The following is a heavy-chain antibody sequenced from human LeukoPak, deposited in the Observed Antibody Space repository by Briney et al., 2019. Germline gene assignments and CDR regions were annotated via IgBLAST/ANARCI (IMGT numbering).Heavy chain of an antibody. V-gene: IGHV4-39*06. Sequence: SETLSLTCTVSGGSISSSSYYWGWIRQPPGKGLEWIGSIYYSGSTYYNPSLKSRVTISVDTSKNQFPLKLSSVTAADTAVYYCARGPPLTYYYGSGSYNYWGQGTLVTVSS. J-gene: IGHJ4*02. D-gene: IGHD3-10*01. CDR3: ARGPPLTYYYGSGSYNY. CDR2: IYYSGST. CDR1: GGSISSSSYY.